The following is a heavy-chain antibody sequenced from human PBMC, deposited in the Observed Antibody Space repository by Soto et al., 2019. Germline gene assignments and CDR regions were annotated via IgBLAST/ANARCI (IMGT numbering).Heavy chain of an antibody. CDR3: ARGNYDFWSGYSTYNWFDP. V-gene: IGHV4-59*01. D-gene: IGHD3-3*01. CDR2: IYYSGST. Sequence: SETLSLTCTVSGGSISSYYWSWIRQPPGKGLEWIGYIYYSGSTNYNPSLKSRVTISVDTSKNQFSLKLSSVTAADTAVYYCARGNYDFWSGYSTYNWFDPWGQGTLVTVSS. CDR1: GGSISSYY. J-gene: IGHJ5*02.